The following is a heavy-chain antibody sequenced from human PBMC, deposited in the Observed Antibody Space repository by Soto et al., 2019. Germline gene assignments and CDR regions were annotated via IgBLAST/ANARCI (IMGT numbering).Heavy chain of an antibody. J-gene: IGHJ4*02. CDR2: IYYSGST. CDR3: AREGGIVGATAADY. CDR1: GGSISSGGYY. V-gene: IGHV4-31*03. D-gene: IGHD1-26*01. Sequence: LSLTCTVSGGSISSGGYYWSWIRQHPGKGLEWIGYIYYSGSTYYNPSLKSRVTISVDTSKNQFSLKLSSVTAADTAVYYCAREGGIVGATAADYWGQGTLVTVSS.